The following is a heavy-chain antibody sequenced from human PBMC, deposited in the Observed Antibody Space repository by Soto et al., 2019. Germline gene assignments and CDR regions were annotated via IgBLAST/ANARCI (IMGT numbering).Heavy chain of an antibody. CDR1: GYTFTSYD. Sequence: ASVKVSCKASGYTFTSYDINWVRQATGQGLEWMGWMNPNSGNTGYAQKFQGRDTMTKNTSISTPYMELSSLRSEDTAVYYCARGRPPHLRRGNWFNPWGQGTLVTVSS. CDR2: MNPNSGNT. CDR3: ARGRPPHLRRGNWFNP. V-gene: IGHV1-8*01. D-gene: IGHD5-12*01. J-gene: IGHJ5*02.